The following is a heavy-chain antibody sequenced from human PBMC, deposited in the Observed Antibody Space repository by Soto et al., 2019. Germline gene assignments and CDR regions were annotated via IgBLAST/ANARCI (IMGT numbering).Heavy chain of an antibody. J-gene: IGHJ6*02. CDR1: GVSITGGDYY. D-gene: IGHD6-6*01. CDR3: ARDRRVTNSLSPGDSYHYGLDV. V-gene: IGHV4-30-4*01. CDR2: IFYSGAT. Sequence: QVQLQESGPGLLKPSQTLSLTCTVSGVSITGGDYYWSWIRQAPGKGLEWIGNIFYSGATSYNPSLESRVTISLDRSKNQFSLKLDSVTAADTAVYYCARDRRVTNSLSPGDSYHYGLDVWGQGTTVTVSS.